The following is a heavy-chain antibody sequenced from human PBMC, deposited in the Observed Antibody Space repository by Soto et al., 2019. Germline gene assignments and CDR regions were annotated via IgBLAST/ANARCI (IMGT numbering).Heavy chain of an antibody. V-gene: IGHV3-33*08. Sequence: PGGSLRLSCAASGFTFSSYSMNWVRQAPGKGLEWVAVIWYDGSNKYYADSVKGRFTISRDNSKNTLYLQMNSLRAEDTAVYYCARERGTTVVTFDYWGQGTLVTVSS. CDR1: GFTFSSYS. CDR2: IWYDGSNK. D-gene: IGHD4-17*01. CDR3: ARERGTTVVTFDY. J-gene: IGHJ4*02.